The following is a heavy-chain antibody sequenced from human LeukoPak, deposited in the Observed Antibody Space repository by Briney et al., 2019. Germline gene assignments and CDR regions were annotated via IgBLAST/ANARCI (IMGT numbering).Heavy chain of an antibody. Sequence: GGSLRLSCAASGFTVSSNYMSWVRQAPGKGLEWVSVIYSSGTTYYADSVKGRFTISRDSSKNTLFLQINGLRAEDTAVYYCAREAVAGPFDYWGQGTLVTVSS. J-gene: IGHJ4*02. CDR2: IYSSGTT. D-gene: IGHD6-19*01. V-gene: IGHV3-66*01. CDR3: AREAVAGPFDY. CDR1: GFTVSSNY.